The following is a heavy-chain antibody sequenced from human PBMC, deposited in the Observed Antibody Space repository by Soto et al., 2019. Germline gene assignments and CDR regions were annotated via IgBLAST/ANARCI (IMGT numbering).Heavy chain of an antibody. Sequence: SVKVSCKASGGTFSSYAISWVRQAPGQGLEWMGGIIPIFGTANYAQKFQGRVTITADESTSTAYMELSGLRSEDTAVYYCARATYDSSGYYQYYFDYWGQGTLVTVSS. J-gene: IGHJ4*02. V-gene: IGHV1-69*13. CDR2: IIPIFGTA. CDR1: GGTFSSYA. CDR3: ARATYDSSGYYQYYFDY. D-gene: IGHD3-22*01.